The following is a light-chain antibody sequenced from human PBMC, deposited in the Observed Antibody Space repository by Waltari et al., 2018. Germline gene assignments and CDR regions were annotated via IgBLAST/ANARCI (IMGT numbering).Light chain of an antibody. CDR3: MQRIEFPYT. V-gene: IGKV2-40*01. Sequence: DIVMTQTPLSLPVTPGEPASISCRSSQSLLDSDDGDTYLDWYRQKSGQSPQLLIYTISYQASGVPDRFSGSGSDTDFTLKISRVEAEDIGVYYCMQRIEFPYTFGQGTKLEIK. J-gene: IGKJ2*01. CDR2: TIS. CDR1: QSLLDSDDGDTY.